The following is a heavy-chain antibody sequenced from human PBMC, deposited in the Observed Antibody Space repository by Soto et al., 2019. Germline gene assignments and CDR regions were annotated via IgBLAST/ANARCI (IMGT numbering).Heavy chain of an antibody. CDR2: IIPIFGTA. V-gene: IGHV1-69*06. D-gene: IGHD6-6*01. CDR1: GGTFSSYA. CDR3: ARAFHSSSSTYYYYGMDV. J-gene: IGHJ6*02. Sequence: QVQLVQSGAEVKKPGSSVKVSCKASGGTFSSYAISWVRQAPGQGLEWMGGIIPIFGTANYAQKFQGRVTITADKSTSTAYMELSSLRSEDMAVYYCARAFHSSSSTYYYYGMDVWGQGTTVTVSS.